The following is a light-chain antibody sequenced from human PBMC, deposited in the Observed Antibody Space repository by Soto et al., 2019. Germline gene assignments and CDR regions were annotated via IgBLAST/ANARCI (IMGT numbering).Light chain of an antibody. J-gene: IGLJ3*02. Sequence: QSVLTQSPSVSAAPGQTVSISCSGTSSNIENNYVSWYQVLPKTAPKLLIYDNLKRPSGIPDRFSGSKSGTSATLVITGLQTGDEVDYYCGTWESSRNWVFGGGTKLTVL. CDR3: GTWESSRNWV. CDR1: SSNIENNY. V-gene: IGLV1-51*01. CDR2: DNL.